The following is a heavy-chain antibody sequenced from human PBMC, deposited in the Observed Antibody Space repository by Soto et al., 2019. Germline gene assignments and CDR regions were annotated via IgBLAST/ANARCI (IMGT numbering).Heavy chain of an antibody. CDR2: IYHSGST. CDR1: GYSISSGYY. CDR3: ARDNSGWQFEY. J-gene: IGHJ4*02. D-gene: IGHD6-19*01. V-gene: IGHV4-38-2*02. Sequence: LSLTCAVSGYSISSGYYWGWIRQPPGKGLEWIGSIYHSGSTYYNPSLKSRVTISVDTSKNQFSLKLSSVTAEETEVYYCARDNSGWQFEYWGQGTLVTVS.